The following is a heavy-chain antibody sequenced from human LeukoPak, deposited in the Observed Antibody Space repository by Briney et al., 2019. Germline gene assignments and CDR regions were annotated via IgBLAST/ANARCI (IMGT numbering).Heavy chain of an antibody. CDR2: INPNSGGT. Sequence: ASVKVSCKASGYTFTGYYMHWVRQAPGQGLEWMGWINPNSGGTNYAQKFQGRVTMTRDTSISTAYMELSGLRSDDTAVYYCAREAVCSSTSCYVRNWFDPWGQGTLVTVSS. V-gene: IGHV1-2*02. CDR1: GYTFTGYY. D-gene: IGHD2-2*01. J-gene: IGHJ5*02. CDR3: AREAVCSSTSCYVRNWFDP.